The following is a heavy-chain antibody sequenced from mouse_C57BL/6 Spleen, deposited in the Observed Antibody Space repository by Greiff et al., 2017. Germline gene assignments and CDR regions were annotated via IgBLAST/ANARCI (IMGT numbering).Heavy chain of an antibody. CDR2: IRLKSDNYAT. CDR1: GFTFSNYW. V-gene: IGHV6-3*01. D-gene: IGHD2-3*01. Sequence: EVQLVESGGGLVQPGGSMKLSCVASGFTFSNYWMNWVRQSPEKGLEWVAQIRLKSDNYATHYAESVKGRFTISRDDSKSSVYLQMNNLRAEDTGIYYCTKTYDGYYVFAYWGQGTLVTVSA. CDR3: TKTYDGYYVFAY. J-gene: IGHJ3*01.